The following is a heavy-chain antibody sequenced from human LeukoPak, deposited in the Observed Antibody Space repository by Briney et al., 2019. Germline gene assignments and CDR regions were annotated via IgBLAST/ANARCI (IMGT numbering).Heavy chain of an antibody. Sequence: GASVKVSCKASGGTFSSYAITWVRQAPGQGLEWMGGIIPIFGTANYAQKFQGRVTITADESTSTAYMELSSLRSEDTAVYYRARAGGAGYYYYYYYMDVWGKGTTVTISS. V-gene: IGHV1-69*13. CDR2: IIPIFGTA. D-gene: IGHD3-16*01. CDR1: GGTFSSYA. CDR3: ARAGGAGYYYYYYYMDV. J-gene: IGHJ6*03.